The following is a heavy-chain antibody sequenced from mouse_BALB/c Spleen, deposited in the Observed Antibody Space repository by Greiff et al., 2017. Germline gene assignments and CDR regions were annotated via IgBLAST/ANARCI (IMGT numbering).Heavy chain of an antibody. CDR2: INPGSGGT. CDR1: GYAFTNYL. Sequence: VMLVESGAELVRPGTSVKVSCKASGYAFTNYLIEWVKQRPGQGLEWIGVINPGSGGTNYNEKFKGKATLTADKSSSTAYMQLSSLSSDDSAVYFCARELGGAWFAYWGQGTLVTVSA. CDR3: ARELGGAWFAY. V-gene: IGHV1-54*03. D-gene: IGHD4-1*01. J-gene: IGHJ3*01.